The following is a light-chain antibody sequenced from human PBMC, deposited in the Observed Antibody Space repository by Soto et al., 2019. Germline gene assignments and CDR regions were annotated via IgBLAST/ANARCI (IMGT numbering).Light chain of an antibody. CDR2: RNN. V-gene: IGLV1-47*01. CDR1: SSNIGSNY. CDR3: SSYAGSNNFV. J-gene: IGLJ1*01. Sequence: QSVLTQPPSASGTPGQRVTISCSGSSSNIGSNYVYWYQQLPGTAPKLLIYRNNQRPSGVPDRFSGSKSGNTASLTVSGLRAEDEADYYCSSYAGSNNFVFGSGTKLTVL.